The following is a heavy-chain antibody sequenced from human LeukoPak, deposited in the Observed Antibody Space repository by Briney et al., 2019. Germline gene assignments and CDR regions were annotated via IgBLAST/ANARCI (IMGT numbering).Heavy chain of an antibody. CDR1: GYIFIDYE. CDR2: MNPKSGDT. V-gene: IGHV1-8*02. CDR3: ARGRYMDV. J-gene: IGHJ6*03. Sequence: ASVKVSCKTSGYIFIDYEISWVRQAPGQGLEWMGWMNPKSGDTGYEQKFQGRITITRDSSISTVYMELSSLRSKDTALYYCARGRYMDVWGKGTTVTVSS.